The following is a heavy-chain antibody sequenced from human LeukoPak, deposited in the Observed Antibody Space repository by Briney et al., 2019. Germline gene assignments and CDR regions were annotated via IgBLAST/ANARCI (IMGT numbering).Heavy chain of an antibody. V-gene: IGHV4-59*01. Sequence: PSETLSLTCTVSGGSISSYYWSWIRQPPGKGLEWIGYIYYSGSTNYNPSLKRRVTISVDTSKNQFSLKLSSVTAADTAVYYCARGTAAAVPFLTGWGQGTLVTVSS. CDR3: ARGTAAAVPFLTG. J-gene: IGHJ4*02. CDR2: IYYSGST. D-gene: IGHD3-9*01. CDR1: GGSISSYY.